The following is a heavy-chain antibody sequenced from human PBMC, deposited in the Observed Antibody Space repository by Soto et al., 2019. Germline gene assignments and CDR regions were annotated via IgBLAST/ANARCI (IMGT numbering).Heavy chain of an antibody. V-gene: IGHV3-49*04. CDR2: IRNKAYRGTT. CDR3: TRGDMALNDF. Sequence: CRQRSSTASGVTFGDYAMSWVRQAPGKGLEWISFIRNKAYRGTTKYAASVRGRFTISRDDSKSIAYLQMNSLKTEDTAVYYCTRGDMALNDFWGQGTLVTVS. D-gene: IGHD2-15*01. CDR1: GVTFGDYA. J-gene: IGHJ4*02.